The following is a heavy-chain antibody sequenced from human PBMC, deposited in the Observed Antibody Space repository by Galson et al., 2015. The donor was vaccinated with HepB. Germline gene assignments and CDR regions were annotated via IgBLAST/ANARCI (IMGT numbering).Heavy chain of an antibody. CDR2: ISSRSSYI. CDR3: ASDLLGGYSYGSYFYYGMDV. V-gene: IGHV3-21*01. D-gene: IGHD5-18*01. Sequence: SLRLSCAAPGFTFTSYTMNWVRQAPGKGLEWVSSISSRSSYIYYADSVKGRFTISRDNAKNSLHLQMNSLRAEDTAVYYCASDLLGGYSYGSYFYYGMDVWGQGTTVTVSS. J-gene: IGHJ6*02. CDR1: GFTFTSYT.